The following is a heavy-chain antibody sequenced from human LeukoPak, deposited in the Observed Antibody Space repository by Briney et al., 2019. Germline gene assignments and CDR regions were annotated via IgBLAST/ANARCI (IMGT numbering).Heavy chain of an antibody. D-gene: IGHD3-10*01. CDR2: IVVGSGNT. CDR3: AAADYYGSGSYYNSVYGMDV. Sequence: ASVKVSCKASEFTFTSSAVQWVRQARGQRLEWIGWIVVGSGNTNYAQKFQERVTITRDMSTSTAYMELSSLRSEDTAVYYCAAADYYGSGSYYNSVYGMDVWGKGTTVTVSS. V-gene: IGHV1-58*01. J-gene: IGHJ6*04. CDR1: EFTFTSSA.